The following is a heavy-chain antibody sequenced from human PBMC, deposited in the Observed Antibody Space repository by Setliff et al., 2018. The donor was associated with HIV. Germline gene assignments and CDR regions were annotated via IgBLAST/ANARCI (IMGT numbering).Heavy chain of an antibody. CDR2: INPNSGGT. CDR3: ATVNTVGYNYYGMDV. CDR1: GYTFTGYY. Sequence: ASVKVSCKASGYTFTGYYMHWVRQAPGQGLEWMGRINPNSGGTNYAQKLQGRVTMTTDTSTSTAYMELRSLRSDDTAVYFCATVNTVGYNYYGMDVWGQGTTVTV. D-gene: IGHD5-18*01. V-gene: IGHV1-2*06. J-gene: IGHJ6*02.